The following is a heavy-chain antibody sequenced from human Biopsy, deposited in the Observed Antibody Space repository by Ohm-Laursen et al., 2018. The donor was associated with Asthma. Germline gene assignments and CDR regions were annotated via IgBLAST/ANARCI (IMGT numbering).Heavy chain of an antibody. J-gene: IGHJ6*02. V-gene: IGHV4-59*08. CDR1: GGSFSSNY. Sequence: PGTLSLTCAVYGGSFSSNYWSWIRQTPGQGLEWIGFVFYSGTTNYSRSHERRLYIPIDTARNEFSKRLRSLTAADTAVYFWARVASYGDVYFGIDVWGPGTTVSV. CDR3: ARVASYGDVYFGIDV. CDR2: VFYSGTT. D-gene: IGHD4-17*01.